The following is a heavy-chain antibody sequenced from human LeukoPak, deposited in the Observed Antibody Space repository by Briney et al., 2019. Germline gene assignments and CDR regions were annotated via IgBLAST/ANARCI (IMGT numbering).Heavy chain of an antibody. Sequence: GGSLRLSCAASGFIFSSYGMHWVRQAPGKGLEWVAFIRYDGSNKYYADSVKGRFTISRDNSKNTLYLQMNSLRAEDTAVYYCARGIAAVSYAFDYWGQGTLVSVSS. D-gene: IGHD6-13*01. V-gene: IGHV3-30*02. CDR2: IRYDGSNK. J-gene: IGHJ4*02. CDR1: GFIFSSYG. CDR3: ARGIAAVSYAFDY.